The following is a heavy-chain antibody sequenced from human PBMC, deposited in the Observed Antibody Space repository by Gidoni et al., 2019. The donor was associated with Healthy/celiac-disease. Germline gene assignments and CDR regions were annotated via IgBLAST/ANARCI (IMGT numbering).Heavy chain of an antibody. Sequence: QVQLQQWGAGLLKPSETLSLTCAVDGGSFSGYYWSWIRQPPGKGLEWIGEINHSGSTHYNPSLKSRVTISVDTSKNQFSLKRSSVTAADTAVYYCARGFHMTTVTTGSSTRPRDNWFDPWGQGTLVTVSS. CDR3: ARGFHMTTVTTGSSTRPRDNWFDP. J-gene: IGHJ5*02. D-gene: IGHD4-4*01. CDR2: INHSGST. V-gene: IGHV4-34*01. CDR1: GGSFSGYY.